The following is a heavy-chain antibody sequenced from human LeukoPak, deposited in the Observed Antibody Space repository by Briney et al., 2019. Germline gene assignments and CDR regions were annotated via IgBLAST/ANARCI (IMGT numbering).Heavy chain of an antibody. CDR2: TSGSGISK. V-gene: IGHV3-23*05. CDR3: ARLPTFYYDSSGYHYDY. Sequence: GGSLRLSCVASGFTFNNYAMSWVRQAPGRGLEWASSTSGSGISKDYADSVKGRFTISKDKSKNTLYLQMDNLRAEDTGVYFCARLPTFYYDSSGYHYDYWGQGTLVTVSS. J-gene: IGHJ4*02. D-gene: IGHD3-22*01. CDR1: GFTFNNYA.